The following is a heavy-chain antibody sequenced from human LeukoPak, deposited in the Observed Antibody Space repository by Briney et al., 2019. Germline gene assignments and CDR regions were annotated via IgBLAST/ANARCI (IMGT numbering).Heavy chain of an antibody. V-gene: IGHV4-4*02. CDR3: ARVLPSVTGSFDY. Sequence: PSGTLSLTCAVSGGSISSSNWWSWVRQPPGKGLEWIGEIYHSGSTNYNPSLKSRVTISVDKSKNQFSLKLSSVTAADTAVYYCARVLPSVTGSFDYWGQGTLVTVSS. J-gene: IGHJ4*02. CDR2: IYHSGST. CDR1: GGSISSSNW. D-gene: IGHD3-9*01.